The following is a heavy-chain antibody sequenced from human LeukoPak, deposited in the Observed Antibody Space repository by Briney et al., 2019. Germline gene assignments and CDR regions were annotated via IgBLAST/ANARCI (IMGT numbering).Heavy chain of an antibody. CDR1: GFTFSGSA. CDR2: IRSKANSYAT. D-gene: IGHD3-10*01. CDR3: TRRGALSGDAFDI. J-gene: IGHJ3*02. Sequence: PGGSLRLSCAASGFTFSGSAMHWVRQASGKGLEWVGRIRSKANSYATAHAASVKGRFIISRDDSKNTAYLQMNSLKIEDTAVYYCTRRGALSGDAFDIWGQGTMVTVSS. V-gene: IGHV3-73*01.